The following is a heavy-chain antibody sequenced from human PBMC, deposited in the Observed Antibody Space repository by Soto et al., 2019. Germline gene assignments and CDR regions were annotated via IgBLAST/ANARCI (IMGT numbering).Heavy chain of an antibody. V-gene: IGHV1-24*01. J-gene: IGHJ3*02. CDR3: ATDRDCSSTSCYPNGAFDI. D-gene: IGHD2-2*01. CDR2: FDPEDGET. Sequence: ASVKVSCKVSGYTLTELSMHWVRQAPGKGLEWMGGFDPEDGETIYAQKFQGRVTMTEDTSTDTAYMELSSLRSEDTAVYYCATDRDCSSTSCYPNGAFDIWGQGTMVTVSS. CDR1: GYTLTELS.